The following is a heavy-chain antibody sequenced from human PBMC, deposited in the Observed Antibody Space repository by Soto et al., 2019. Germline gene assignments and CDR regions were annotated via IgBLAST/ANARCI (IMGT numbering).Heavy chain of an antibody. CDR3: AREPISSSGYHFDY. D-gene: IGHD3-22*01. V-gene: IGHV4-30-4*01. Sequence: SETLSLTCTGSGGSISSGDYYWSWIRQPPGKGLEWIGYIYYSGSTYYNPSLKSRVTISVDTSKNQFSLKLSSVTAADTAVYYCAREPISSSGYHFDYWGQGTLVTVSS. CDR1: GGSISSGDYY. CDR2: IYYSGST. J-gene: IGHJ4*02.